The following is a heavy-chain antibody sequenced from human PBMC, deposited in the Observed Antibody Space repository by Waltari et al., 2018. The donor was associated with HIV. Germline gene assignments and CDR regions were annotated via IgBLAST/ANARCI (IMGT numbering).Heavy chain of an antibody. J-gene: IGHJ4*02. CDR2: ISAYNGNT. V-gene: IGHV1-18*01. D-gene: IGHD2-21*02. CDR1: GYTFTSYG. CDR3: ARVSTTKYCGGDCSGGDY. Sequence: QVQLVQSGAEVKKPGASVKVSCKASGYTFTSYGISWVRQDPGQGLEWMGWISAYNGNTNYAQKLQGRVTMTTDTSTSTAYMELRSLRSDDTAVYYCARVSTTKYCGGDCSGGDYWGQGTLVTVSS.